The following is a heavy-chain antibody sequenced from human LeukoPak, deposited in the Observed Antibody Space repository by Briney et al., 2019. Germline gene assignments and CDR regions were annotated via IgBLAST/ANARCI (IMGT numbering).Heavy chain of an antibody. CDR3: ARRSAHSTNWFDP. Sequence: SETLSLTCTVSGDSISSNDYYWGWIRQSPSKGLEWMGNIYHSGSTSYNPSLKSRISMSVDTSKNYFSLKLSSVTAADSAVYFCARRSAHSTNWFDPWGQGTLVIVSS. J-gene: IGHJ5*02. CDR2: IYHSGST. D-gene: IGHD2-15*01. CDR1: GDSISSNDYY. V-gene: IGHV4-39*02.